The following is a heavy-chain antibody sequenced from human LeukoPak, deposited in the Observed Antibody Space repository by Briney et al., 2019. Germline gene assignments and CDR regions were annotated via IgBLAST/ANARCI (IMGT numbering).Heavy chain of an antibody. V-gene: IGHV4-34*01. CDR3: ARKQIAARPYYYYYMDV. CDR1: GGSFSGYY. Sequence: PSETLSLTCAVYGGSFSGYYWSWIRQPPGKGLEWIGEINHSGSTNYNPSLKSRVTISVDTSKNQFSLKLSSVTAADTAVYYCARKQIAARPYYYYYMDVWGKGTTVTVSS. CDR2: INHSGST. J-gene: IGHJ6*03. D-gene: IGHD6-6*01.